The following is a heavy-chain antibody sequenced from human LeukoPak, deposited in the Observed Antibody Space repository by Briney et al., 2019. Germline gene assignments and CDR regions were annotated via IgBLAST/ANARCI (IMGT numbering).Heavy chain of an antibody. CDR3: ARPYDISASYYDY. V-gene: IGHV1-46*01. Sequence: ASVKVSCKASGYTFTTYYIHWVRQAPGQGLEWMGIINLSGGTTTYAQKFQGRVTMTRDTSTSTVYMELNSLRSEDTAVYYCARPYDISASYYDYWGQGTLVTVSS. D-gene: IGHD3-22*01. CDR2: INLSGGTT. J-gene: IGHJ4*02. CDR1: GYTFTTYY.